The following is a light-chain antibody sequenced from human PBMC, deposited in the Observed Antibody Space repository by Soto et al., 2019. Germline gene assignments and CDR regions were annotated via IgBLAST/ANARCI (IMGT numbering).Light chain of an antibody. CDR1: SSDVGGYNY. V-gene: IGLV2-8*01. J-gene: IGLJ1*01. CDR2: EVS. Sequence: QSVLTRPPSASGSPGQSVTISCTGTSSDVGGYNYVSWYQQHPGKAPKLMIYEVSKRPSGVPDRFSGSKSGNTAALTVSGLQAEDEADYYCSSYVATNSYVFGTGTKVTDL. CDR3: SSYVATNSYV.